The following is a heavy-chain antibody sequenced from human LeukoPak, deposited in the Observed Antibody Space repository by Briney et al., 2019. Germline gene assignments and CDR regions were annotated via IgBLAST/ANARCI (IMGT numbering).Heavy chain of an antibody. CDR1: GFTFSSYA. CDR3: PKGVRLGYCSGGSCYPFDY. J-gene: IGHJ4*02. Sequence: GGSLRLSCAASGFTFSSYAMSWVRQAPGKGLEWVSAISGSGGSTYYADSVKGRFTISRDNSKNTLYLQMNSLRAEDTAVYYCPKGVRLGYCSGGSCYPFDYWGQGTLVTVSS. V-gene: IGHV3-23*01. D-gene: IGHD2-15*01. CDR2: ISGSGGST.